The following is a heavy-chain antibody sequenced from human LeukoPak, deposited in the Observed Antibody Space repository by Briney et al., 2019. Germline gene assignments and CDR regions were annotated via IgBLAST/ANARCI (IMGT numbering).Heavy chain of an antibody. CDR1: GGSISSSSYY. J-gene: IGHJ6*03. CDR3: ARDAPGVAEHYYYYMDV. V-gene: IGHV4-39*02. Sequence: SETLSLTCTVSGGSISSSSYYWGWIRQPPGKGLEWIGSIYYSGSTYYNPSLKSRVTISVDTSKNQFSLKLSSVTAADTAVYYCARDAPGVAEHYYYYMDVWGKGTTVTVSS. CDR2: IYYSGST. D-gene: IGHD3-3*01.